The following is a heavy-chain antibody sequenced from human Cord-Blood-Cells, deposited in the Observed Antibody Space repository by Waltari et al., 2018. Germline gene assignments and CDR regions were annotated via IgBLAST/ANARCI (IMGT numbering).Heavy chain of an antibody. CDR3: ASALGAARPNWYFDL. Sequence: QLQLQESGPGLVKPSETLSLTCTVSGGSISSSSYYWGWIRQPPGKGLEWLGSFYVSGSTYYNPALKGRVTISVDTSKNQVALKLSSVTAADTAVYYCASALGAARPNWYFDLWGRGTLVTVSS. CDR1: GGSISSSSYY. V-gene: IGHV4-39*01. J-gene: IGHJ2*01. CDR2: FYVSGST. D-gene: IGHD6-6*01.